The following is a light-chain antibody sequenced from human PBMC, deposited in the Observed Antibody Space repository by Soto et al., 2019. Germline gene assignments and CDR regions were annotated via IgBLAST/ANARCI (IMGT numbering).Light chain of an antibody. V-gene: IGKV3-20*01. J-gene: IGKJ1*01. CDR2: DAS. CDR1: QSVSSSY. CDR3: QQYGSSPRT. Sequence: EIVLTQSRGTLSLSTGERATLSCRASQSVSSSYLAWYQQKPGQAPRLLIYDASSRATGIPDRFSGSGSGTDFTLTISRLEPEDFAVYYCQQYGSSPRTFGQGTKVDIK.